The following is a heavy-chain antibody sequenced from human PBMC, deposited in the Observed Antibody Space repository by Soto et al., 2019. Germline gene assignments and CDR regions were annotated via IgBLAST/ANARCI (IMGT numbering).Heavy chain of an antibody. D-gene: IGHD3-22*01. CDR1: GFTFSSYA. CDR2: ISGSGGST. V-gene: IGHV3-23*01. Sequence: GGSLRLSCAASGFTFSSYAMSWVRQAPGKGLEWVSAISGSGGSTYYADSVKGRFTISRDNSKNTLYLQMNSLGAEDTAVYYCAKDRDYYDSSGPGAFDIWGQGTMVTVSS. J-gene: IGHJ3*02. CDR3: AKDRDYYDSSGPGAFDI.